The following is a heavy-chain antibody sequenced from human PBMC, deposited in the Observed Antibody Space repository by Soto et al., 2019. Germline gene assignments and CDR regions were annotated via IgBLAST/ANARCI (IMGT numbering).Heavy chain of an antibody. Sequence: GPGPQNSSETLSLTCTVSGGSISRYFWSWIRQSPGKGLEWIGYIFYTGSTTYNPSLKSRVTISIDTSKNQFSLKLSSLTAADTAVYYCAHFSDLEWFDPWGQGTLVTVSS. V-gene: IGHV4-59*01. CDR2: IFYTGST. D-gene: IGHD2-21*01. J-gene: IGHJ5*02. CDR3: AHFSDLEWFDP. CDR1: GGSISRYF.